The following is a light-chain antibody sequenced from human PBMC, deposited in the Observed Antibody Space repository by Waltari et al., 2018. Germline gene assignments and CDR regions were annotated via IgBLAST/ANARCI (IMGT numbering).Light chain of an antibody. CDR1: QTVLYSYTNKNY. Sequence: DIVMTQSPDSLAVSLGERATITCKSSQTVLYSYTNKNYLPWYQQKPGQSPKLLIYWASTRQSWVPDRFSGSGSGTDFTLTVSSLQAEDFAVYYCQQYNNWRTFGQGTKVEIK. J-gene: IGKJ1*01. V-gene: IGKV4-1*01. CDR3: QQYNNWRT. CDR2: WAS.